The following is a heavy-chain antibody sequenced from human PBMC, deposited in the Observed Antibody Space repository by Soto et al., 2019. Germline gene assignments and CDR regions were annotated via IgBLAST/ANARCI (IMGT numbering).Heavy chain of an antibody. V-gene: IGHV1-69*01. D-gene: IGHD2-2*01. CDR1: GGTFSSYA. CDR2: IIPISGTA. J-gene: IGHJ6*02. CDR3: ARSQGSSTSLDIYYYYYYGMDV. Sequence: QVPLVQSGAKVKKPGSSVKVSCKASGGTFSSYAISWVRQAPGQGLEWMGGIIPISGTANYAQKFQGRVTITTDESTSTAYMELSSLRSEDTAVYYCARSQGSSTSLDIYYYYYYGMDVWGQGTTVTVSS.